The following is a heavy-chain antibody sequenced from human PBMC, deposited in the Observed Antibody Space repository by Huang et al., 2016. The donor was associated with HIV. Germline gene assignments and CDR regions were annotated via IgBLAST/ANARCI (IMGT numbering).Heavy chain of an antibody. J-gene: IGHJ5*02. D-gene: IGHD3-16*01. CDR1: GGSFSSYY. CDR3: AREIMISFGGPFDP. Sequence: QVQLHQWGAGLLKPSETLSLTCAVYGGSFSSYYWHWIRQSPGKGLAWIGQINHRGTTTYNPSLKSRVTMSVDTSKNQFSLKLNAVTAADTAVYYCAREIMISFGGPFDPWGQGTLVTVSS. CDR2: INHRGTT. V-gene: IGHV4-34*01.